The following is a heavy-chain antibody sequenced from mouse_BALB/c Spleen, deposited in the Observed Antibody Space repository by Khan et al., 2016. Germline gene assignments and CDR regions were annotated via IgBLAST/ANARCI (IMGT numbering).Heavy chain of an antibody. Sequence: QVQLKESGPGLVAPSQSLSITCTVSGFSLTTYGVHWVRQPPRKGLEWLGVIWAGGTTNYNSALMSRLNLDKDNSKSQVFLKMYSLQAEDTAMYFCARDPRFREFDGGSYGMDYWGQGTSVTVSS. CDR1: GFSLTTYG. CDR2: IWAGGTT. CDR3: ARDPRFREFDGGSYGMDY. J-gene: IGHJ4*01. V-gene: IGHV2-9*02.